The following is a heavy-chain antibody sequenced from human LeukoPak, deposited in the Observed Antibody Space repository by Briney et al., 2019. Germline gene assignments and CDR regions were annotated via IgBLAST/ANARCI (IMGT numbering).Heavy chain of an antibody. CDR3: ARGQYSSGGKVHFDY. D-gene: IGHD6-19*01. Sequence: PSETLSLTCAVSGGSISSSNWWSWVRQPPGKGLEWIGEINHSGSTNYNPSLKSRVTISVDTSKNQFSLKLSSVTAADTAVYYCARGQYSSGGKVHFDYWGQGTLVTVSS. CDR1: GGSISSSNW. V-gene: IGHV4-4*02. J-gene: IGHJ4*02. CDR2: INHSGST.